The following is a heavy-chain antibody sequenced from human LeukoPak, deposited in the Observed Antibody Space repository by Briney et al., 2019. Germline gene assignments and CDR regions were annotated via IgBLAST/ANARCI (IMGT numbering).Heavy chain of an antibody. CDR3: AREAGDTAAGTYMDV. Sequence: SETLSLTCTVSGGSISSGGYYWSWIRWHPGKGLEWIGYIYYSGSTYYNPSPKSRVTISVDTSKNQFSLKLSSVTAADTAVYYCAREAGDTAAGTYMDVWGQGTTVTVSS. D-gene: IGHD6-13*01. CDR2: IYYSGST. V-gene: IGHV4-31*03. CDR1: GGSISSGGYY. J-gene: IGHJ6*02.